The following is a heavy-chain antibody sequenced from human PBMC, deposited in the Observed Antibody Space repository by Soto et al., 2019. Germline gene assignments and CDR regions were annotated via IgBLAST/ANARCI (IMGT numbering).Heavy chain of an antibody. CDR1: GGSISSSS. CDR2: IYNNGRT. J-gene: IGHJ4*02. V-gene: IGHV4-59*01. CDR3: ARARFCTSTSCYHYFDF. D-gene: IGHD2-2*01. Sequence: SETLSLTCTVSGGSISSSSWSWIRQPPGRGLEWIGYIYNNGRTDYNPSLKSRVTIPVDTSKNHFSLKLSSVTPADTAVYYCARARFCTSTSCYHYFDFWGQGTLVTVSS.